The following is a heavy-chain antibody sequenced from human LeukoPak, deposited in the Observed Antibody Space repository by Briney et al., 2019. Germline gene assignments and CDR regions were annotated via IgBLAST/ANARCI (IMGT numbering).Heavy chain of an antibody. CDR2: ISSGSSYI. CDR3: ARVAEAAAFDS. V-gene: IGHV3-21*01. J-gene: IGHJ4*02. D-gene: IGHD6-13*01. CDR1: GFTFNTYS. Sequence: GGSLRLSCAASGFTFNTYSMNWVRQAPGKGLEWVSSISSGSSYIYYADSVKGRFTISRDNAKNSLYLQMNSLRAEDTAVYYCARVAEAAAFDSWGQGTLVTVSS.